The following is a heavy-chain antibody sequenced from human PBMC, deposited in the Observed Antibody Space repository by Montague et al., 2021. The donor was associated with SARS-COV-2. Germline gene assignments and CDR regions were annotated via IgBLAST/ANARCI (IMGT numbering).Heavy chain of an antibody. Sequence: LRLSCAASGFGFSRYWMTWVRQAPGKGLEWMANINQDGGEKYYVXSVKGRFTVSRDNAKNSLYLQLNSLRDEDTAVYYCATFKYCTTSTCAVEPYYYYYSGMRVWGTVTTVTVS. CDR1: GFGFSRYW. J-gene: IGHJ6*04. D-gene: IGHD2-8*01. CDR2: INQDGGEK. V-gene: IGHV3-7*01. CDR3: ATFKYCTTSTCAVEPYYYYYSGMRV.